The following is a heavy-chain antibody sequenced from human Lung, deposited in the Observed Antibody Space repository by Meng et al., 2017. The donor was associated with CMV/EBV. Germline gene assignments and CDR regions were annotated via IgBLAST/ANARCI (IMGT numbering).Heavy chain of an antibody. CDR2: INAGNGNT. Sequence: GAGGKKSGASGKVSCKASGYTLTSYAMHWVRQAPGQRLEWMGWINAGNGNTKYSQRFQGRVTITRDTSASTAYMELSSLRSEDTTVYYCARAGYDSSGYYPQPFDYWGQGTLVTVSS. D-gene: IGHD3-22*01. CDR3: ARAGYDSSGYYPQPFDY. CDR1: GYTLTSYA. V-gene: IGHV1-3*01. J-gene: IGHJ4*02.